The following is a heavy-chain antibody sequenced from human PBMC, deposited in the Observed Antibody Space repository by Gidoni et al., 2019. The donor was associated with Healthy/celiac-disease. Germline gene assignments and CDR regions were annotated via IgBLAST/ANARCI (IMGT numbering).Heavy chain of an antibody. D-gene: IGHD6-13*01. CDR1: ASTFSSYA. V-gene: IGHV3-23*04. Sequence: EVQLVESGGGLVQPGGSLSLFCAASASTFSSYAMRWVRQAPGKGLEWVSAISGSGGSTYYADSVKGRFTISRDNSKNTLYLQMNSLRAEDTAVYYCAKAGSSSRFDPWGQGTLVTVSS. CDR3: AKAGSSSRFDP. J-gene: IGHJ5*02. CDR2: ISGSGGST.